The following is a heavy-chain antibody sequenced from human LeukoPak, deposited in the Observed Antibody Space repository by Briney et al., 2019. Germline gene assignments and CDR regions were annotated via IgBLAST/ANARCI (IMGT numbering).Heavy chain of an antibody. CDR3: AMDPNGDYIGATSFDP. CDR2: ITGSGGHT. D-gene: IGHD4-17*01. J-gene: IGHJ5*02. Sequence: GGSLRLSCAASGFTFTAYAMSWVRQDPRAGLEWVSGITGSGGHTVYADSVKGRFTISRDNSRNTLFLQMNSLRVDDTAVYYCAMDPNGDYIGATSFDPGGRGTLVTVSS. CDR1: GFTFTAYA. V-gene: IGHV3-23*01.